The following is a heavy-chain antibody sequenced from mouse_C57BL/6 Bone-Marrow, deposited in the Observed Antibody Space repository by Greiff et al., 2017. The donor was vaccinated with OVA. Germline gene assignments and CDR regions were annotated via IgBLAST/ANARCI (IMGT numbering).Heavy chain of an antibody. D-gene: IGHD4-1*01. J-gene: IGHJ2*01. CDR3: ARGTNWDCFDY. CDR1: GYTFTSYG. Sequence: QVQLKQSGAELARPGASVKLSCKASGYTFTSYGISWVKQRTGQGLEWIGEIYPRSGNTYYNEKFKGTATLTADKSSSTAYMELRSLTSEDSAVYFCARGTNWDCFDYWGQGTTLTVSS. CDR2: IYPRSGNT. V-gene: IGHV1-81*01.